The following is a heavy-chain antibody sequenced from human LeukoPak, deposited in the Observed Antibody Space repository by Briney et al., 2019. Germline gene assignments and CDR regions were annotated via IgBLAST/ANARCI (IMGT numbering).Heavy chain of an antibody. D-gene: IGHD3-9*01. V-gene: IGHV4-39*01. CDR2: IYYSGST. J-gene: IGHJ3*02. CDR3: ARQDILTGYYMWGIDI. Sequence: PSETLSLTCTVSGGSISSSSYYWGWIRQPPGKGLEWIGSIYYSGSTYYNPSLKSRVTISVDTSKNQFSLKLSSVTAADTAVYYCARQDILTGYYMWGIDIWGQGTMVTVSS. CDR1: GGSISSSSYY.